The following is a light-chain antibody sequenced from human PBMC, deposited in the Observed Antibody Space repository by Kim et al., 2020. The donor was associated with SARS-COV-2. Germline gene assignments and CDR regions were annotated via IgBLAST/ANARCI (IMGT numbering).Light chain of an antibody. Sequence: EIVMTQSPATLSLSPGERATLSCRASQSVSSSYLSWYQQKPGQALRLLIYGASTRATGIPARFSGSGSGTDFTLTISSLQPEDFAVYYCQQAYGVFGGGTKVDIK. CDR3: QQAYGV. CDR2: GAS. V-gene: IGKV3D-7*01. J-gene: IGKJ4*01. CDR1: QSVSSSY.